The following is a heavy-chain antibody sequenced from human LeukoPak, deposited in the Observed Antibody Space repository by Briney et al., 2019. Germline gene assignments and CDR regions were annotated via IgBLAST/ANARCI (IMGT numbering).Heavy chain of an antibody. CDR2: INPSGGST. J-gene: IGHJ2*01. Sequence: ASVKVSCKASGYTFTSYYMHWVRQAPGQGLEWMGIINPSGGSTSYAQKFQGRVTMTRDMSTSTVYMELSSLRSEDTAVYYCAKVWAHDGSGNPYWHFDLWGRGTLVTVSS. V-gene: IGHV1-46*01. CDR3: AKVWAHDGSGNPYWHFDL. D-gene: IGHD3-10*01. CDR1: GYTFTSYY.